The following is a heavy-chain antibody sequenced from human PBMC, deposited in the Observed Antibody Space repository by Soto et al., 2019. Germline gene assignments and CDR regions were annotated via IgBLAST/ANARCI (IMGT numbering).Heavy chain of an antibody. J-gene: IGHJ3*01. D-gene: IGHD3-9*01. Sequence: EVQLVESGGGLVQPGGSLRLSCADSGFSFSSYWMHWVRQGPGKGLVWVSRINTDGSSTNYADSVKGRVTISRDNAKNTVYLQMNSLRAEDTAVYYCARSPGGYYIDWGQGTMVTVSS. V-gene: IGHV3-74*01. CDR1: GFSFSSYW. CDR3: ARSPGGYYID. CDR2: INTDGSST.